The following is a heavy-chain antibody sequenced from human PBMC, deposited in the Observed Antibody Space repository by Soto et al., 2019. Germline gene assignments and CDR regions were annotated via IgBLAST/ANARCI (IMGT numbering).Heavy chain of an antibody. D-gene: IGHD3-16*02. CDR3: ARVPTSCRYLVFYFDY. CDR1: GYTFINYG. J-gene: IGHJ4*02. V-gene: IGHV1-18*01. CDR2: INGFNGNT. Sequence: QLQLVQSGAEVKNPGASVKVSCKTSGYTFINYGIAWVRQAPGQGLEWMGWINGFNGNTQYAQMLQGRVTMTTDTSTGTAYMELRSLRSDDTAVYYCARVPTSCRYLVFYFDYWGQGTLVTVSS.